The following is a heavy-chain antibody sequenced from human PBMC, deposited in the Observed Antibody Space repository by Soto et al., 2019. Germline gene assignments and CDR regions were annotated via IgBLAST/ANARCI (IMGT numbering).Heavy chain of an antibody. V-gene: IGHV3-30*18. CDR1: GFTFSSYG. CDR2: ISYDGSNK. D-gene: IGHD2-2*01. Sequence: GGSLRLSCAASGFTFSSYGMHWVRQAPGKGLEWVAVISYDGSNKYYADSVKGRFTISRDNSKNTVYLQMNSLRAEDTAVYYCAKEVGYCSSTSCPPSNYYYYYYMDVWGKGTTVTVSS. CDR3: AKEVGYCSSTSCPPSNYYYYYYMDV. J-gene: IGHJ6*03.